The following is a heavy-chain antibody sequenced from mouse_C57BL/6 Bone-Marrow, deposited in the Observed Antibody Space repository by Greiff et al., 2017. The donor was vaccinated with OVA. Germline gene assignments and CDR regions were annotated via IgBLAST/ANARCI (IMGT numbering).Heavy chain of an antibody. J-gene: IGHJ2*01. CDR1: GYTFTSYW. V-gene: IGHV1-50*01. CDR2: IDPSDSYP. Sequence: QVQLQQPGAELVKPGASVKLSCKASGYTFTSYWMQWVKQRPGQGLEWIGEIDPSDSYPNSNQKFKGKATLTVDTSSSTAYMQLSSLTSEDSAVYYCARNVAPYYGSSSFDYWGQGTTLTVSS. CDR3: ARNVAPYYGSSSFDY. D-gene: IGHD1-1*01.